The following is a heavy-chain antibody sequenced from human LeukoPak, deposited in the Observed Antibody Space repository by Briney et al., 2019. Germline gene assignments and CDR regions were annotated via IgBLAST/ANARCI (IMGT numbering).Heavy chain of an antibody. CDR3: ARRLSLRFDAFAI. CDR1: GFGVSDYA. Sequence: GGSLRLSCAASGFGVSDYAMTWIRQSPGKGLEWVSSMSDIGPNTYYADSVKGRFTISRDTSKNTVFLQMDSLRAEDTALYYCARRLSLRFDAFAIWGPGTMVTVSS. CDR2: MSDIGPNT. J-gene: IGHJ3*02. D-gene: IGHD3-3*01. V-gene: IGHV3-23*01.